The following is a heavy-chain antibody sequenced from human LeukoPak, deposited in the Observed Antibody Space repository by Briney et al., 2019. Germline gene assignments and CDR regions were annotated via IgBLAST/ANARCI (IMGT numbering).Heavy chain of an antibody. V-gene: IGHV3-30*03. D-gene: IGHD5-18*01. CDR2: ISYDGSNK. Sequence: GGSLRLSCAASGFTFSSYGMHWVRQAPGKGLEWVAVISYDGSNKYYADSVKGRFTISRDNSKNTLYLQMNSLRAEDTAVYYCASGGYSYVYPAHYWGQGTLVTVFS. CDR1: GFTFSSYG. CDR3: ASGGYSYVYPAHY. J-gene: IGHJ4*02.